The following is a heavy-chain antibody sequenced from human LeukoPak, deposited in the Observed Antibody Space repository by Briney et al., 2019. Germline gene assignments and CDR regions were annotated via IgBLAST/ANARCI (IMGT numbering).Heavy chain of an antibody. D-gene: IGHD2-15*01. CDR3: ARPAGGPIR. V-gene: IGHV4-34*01. Sequence: PSETLSLTCAVYGGSFSGYYWSWIRQPPGKGLEWIGEINHSGSTNYNPSLKSRVTISVDTSKNQFSLKLTSVTAADTAIYYCARPAGGPIRWGQGSLVTVSS. CDR1: GGSFSGYY. CDR2: INHSGST. J-gene: IGHJ4*02.